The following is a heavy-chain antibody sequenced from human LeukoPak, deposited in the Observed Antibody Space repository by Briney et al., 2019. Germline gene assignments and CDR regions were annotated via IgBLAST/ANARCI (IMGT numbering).Heavy chain of an antibody. V-gene: IGHV4-39*01. D-gene: IGHD3-10*01. J-gene: IGHJ5*02. CDR2: IYYSGST. Sequence: PSETLSLTCTVSGGSISSSSYYWGWIRQPPGKGLEWIGSIYYSGSTYYNPSLKSRVTISVDTSKNQFSLKLSSVTAADTAVYYCATHHLYYYGSGSYFSNFDPWGQGTLVTVSS. CDR1: GGSISSSSYY. CDR3: ATHHLYYYGSGSYFSNFDP.